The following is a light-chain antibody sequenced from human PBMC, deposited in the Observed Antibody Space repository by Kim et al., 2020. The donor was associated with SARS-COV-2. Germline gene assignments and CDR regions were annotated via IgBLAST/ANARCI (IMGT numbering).Light chain of an antibody. J-gene: IGLJ2*01. V-gene: IGLV3-19*01. CDR3: NSQDSSGNHLV. Sequence: SSELTQDPAVSVALGQTVRITCQGDSLRSYYASWYQQKPGQAPVLVIYGKNNRPSGIPDRFSGSSSGNTASLTNTGAQAEDEADYYCNSQDSSGNHLVFG. CDR2: GKN. CDR1: SLRSYY.